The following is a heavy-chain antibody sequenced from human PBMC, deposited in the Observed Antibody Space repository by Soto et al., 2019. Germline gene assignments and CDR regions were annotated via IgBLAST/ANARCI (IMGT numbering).Heavy chain of an antibody. Sequence: PSETLSLTCTVSGSSITSSSYYWGWIRQPPGKGLEWIGGIYYSGRSYYNPSLKSRVTMSVDTSKNQFSLTLNSVTAADAAVYYCARQRTTVVTQAYFDHWGQGTLVTVS. D-gene: IGHD4-17*01. V-gene: IGHV4-39*01. J-gene: IGHJ4*02. CDR3: ARQRTTVVTQAYFDH. CDR2: IYYSGRS. CDR1: GSSITSSSYY.